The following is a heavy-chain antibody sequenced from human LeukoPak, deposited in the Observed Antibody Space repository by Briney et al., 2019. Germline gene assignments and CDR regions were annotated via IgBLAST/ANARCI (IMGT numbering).Heavy chain of an antibody. J-gene: IGHJ4*02. CDR2: ISYDGSNK. CDR3: VRQRYYYDSSGPCFDY. V-gene: IGHV3-30*14. CDR1: GFTFSNYA. D-gene: IGHD3-22*01. Sequence: GRSLRLSCAASGFTFSNYAMHWVRQAPGKGLEWVAVISYDGSNKYYADSVRGRFTISRDNSRNTLYLQMNSLRAEDTAVYYCVRQRYYYDSSGPCFDYWGQGTLVTVSS.